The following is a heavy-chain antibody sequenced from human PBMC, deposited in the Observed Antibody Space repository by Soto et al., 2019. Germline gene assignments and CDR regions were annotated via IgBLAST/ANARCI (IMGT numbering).Heavy chain of an antibody. D-gene: IGHD6-19*01. J-gene: IGHJ4*02. CDR1: GGSVSSDY. CDR3: AKGGWYEDH. CDR2: IHNSGNN. V-gene: IGHV4-59*02. Sequence: SETLSLTCTVSGGSVSSDYWSWLRQSPGKGLEWIGYIHNSGNNDYNPSLKSRVTISLDAXXXXXXXXXXXXXXPGPAVYYCAKGGWYEDHWGQGTLVTVSS.